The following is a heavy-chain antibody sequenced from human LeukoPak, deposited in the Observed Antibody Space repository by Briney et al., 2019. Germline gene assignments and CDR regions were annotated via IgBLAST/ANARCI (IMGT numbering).Heavy chain of an antibody. Sequence: PSETLSLTCAVYGGSFSDYYWTWIRQPPGKGLEWIGEINHSGSTNYNPSLKSRVTISVDTSKNQFSLKLTSVTAADTAVYYCARVYYYDSSGYYLAYWGQGNLVTDSS. CDR2: INHSGST. V-gene: IGHV4-34*01. J-gene: IGHJ4*02. CDR1: GGSFSDYY. D-gene: IGHD3-22*01. CDR3: ARVYYYDSSGYYLAY.